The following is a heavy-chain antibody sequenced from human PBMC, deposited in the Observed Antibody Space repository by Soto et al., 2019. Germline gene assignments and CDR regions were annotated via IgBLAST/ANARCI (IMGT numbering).Heavy chain of an antibody. CDR1: GGSFSGYY. D-gene: IGHD3-16*02. Sequence: QVQLQQWGAGLLKPSETLSLTCAVYGGSFSGYYWSWIRQPPGKGLEWIGEINHSGSTNYNPSLKSRVTISVDTSKNQFSVKLSSVTAADTAVYYCARVATYYDYVWGSYRSTALDYWGQGTLVTVSS. CDR2: INHSGST. J-gene: IGHJ4*02. CDR3: ARVATYYDYVWGSYRSTALDY. V-gene: IGHV4-34*01.